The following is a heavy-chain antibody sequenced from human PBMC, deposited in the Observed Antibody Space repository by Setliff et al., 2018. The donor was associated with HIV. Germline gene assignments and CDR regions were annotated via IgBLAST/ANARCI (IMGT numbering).Heavy chain of an antibody. V-gene: IGHV1-69*13. CDR1: GDTFSTFS. D-gene: IGHD2-15*01. Sequence: SVKVSCKASGDTFSTFSINWVRQAPGQGLEWMGGIIPMFGTTNYAQKFQGGVTITADESTSTAYMELSSLRSEDTAVYYCATYCSGGSCYSRGYYGMDVWGQGTTVTVSS. CDR2: IIPMFGTT. J-gene: IGHJ6*02. CDR3: ATYCSGGSCYSRGYYGMDV.